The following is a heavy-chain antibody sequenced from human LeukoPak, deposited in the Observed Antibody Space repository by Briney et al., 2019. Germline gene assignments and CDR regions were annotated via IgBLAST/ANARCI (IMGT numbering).Heavy chain of an antibody. J-gene: IGHJ5*02. D-gene: IGHD2-8*01. V-gene: IGHV4-34*01. CDR1: GGSFSGYY. CDR2: INHSGST. CDR3: ARHRPYCTNGVCYPRDWFDP. Sequence: PSETLSLTCAVYGGSFSGYYWSWIRQPPVKGLEWIGEINHSGSTNYNPSLKSRVTISVDTSKNQFSLKLSSVTAADTAVYYCARHRPYCTNGVCYPRDWFDPWGQGTLVTVSS.